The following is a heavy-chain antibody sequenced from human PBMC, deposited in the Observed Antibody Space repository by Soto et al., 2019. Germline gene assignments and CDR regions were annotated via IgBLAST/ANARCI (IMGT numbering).Heavy chain of an antibody. Sequence: QVQLQESGPGLVKPSQTLSLTCTVSGGSISSGGYYWSWIRQHPGKGLEWIGYIYYSGSTYYNPSLNSRVTLSVDTSKNQFSLKLSSVTAADTAVYYCAREEGGGYDHRWFDPWGQGTLVTVSS. J-gene: IGHJ5*02. CDR1: GGSISSGGYY. V-gene: IGHV4-31*03. CDR3: AREEGGGYDHRWFDP. D-gene: IGHD5-12*01. CDR2: IYYSGST.